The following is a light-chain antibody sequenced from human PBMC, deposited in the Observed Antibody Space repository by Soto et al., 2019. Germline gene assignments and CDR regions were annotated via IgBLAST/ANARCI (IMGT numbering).Light chain of an antibody. Sequence: LTQPASVSGSPGQSITIPCTGTSSDVGSYNLVSWYQQHPGKAPKLLIYEVTKRPSGVSNRFSGSKSGNTASLTISGLPAEDEADYYCCSYAGHSTYVFGTGTKVTVL. CDR3: CSYAGHSTYV. J-gene: IGLJ1*01. V-gene: IGLV2-23*02. CDR1: SSDVGSYNL. CDR2: EVT.